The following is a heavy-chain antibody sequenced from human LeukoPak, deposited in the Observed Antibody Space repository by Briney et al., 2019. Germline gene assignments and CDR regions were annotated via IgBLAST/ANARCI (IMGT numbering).Heavy chain of an antibody. J-gene: IGHJ4*02. CDR1: GYSISSGYY. V-gene: IGHV4-38-2*02. D-gene: IGHD2-21*02. CDR3: ARDRARNCGGDCSAGHY. CDR2: IYYSGST. Sequence: SETLSLTCTVSGYSISSGYYWGWIRQPPGKGLEWIGSIYYSGSTYYNPSLKSRVTISVDTSKNQFSLKLSSVTAADTAVYYCARDRARNCGGDCSAGHYWGQGTLVTVSS.